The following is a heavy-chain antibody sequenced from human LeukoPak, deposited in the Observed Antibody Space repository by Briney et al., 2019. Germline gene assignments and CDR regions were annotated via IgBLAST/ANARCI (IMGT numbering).Heavy chain of an antibody. D-gene: IGHD1-20*01. J-gene: IGHJ5*02. CDR2: IYSSGST. CDR3: AKITRTWFDP. V-gene: IGHV4-4*07. Sequence: SETLSLTCTVSGGSITSYYRSWIRQPAGMGLEWIGRIYSSGSTTYNRSLESRVTMSVDTSKNQFSLKLNSVTAADTAVYYCAKITRTWFDPWGQGTLVIVSS. CDR1: GGSITSYY.